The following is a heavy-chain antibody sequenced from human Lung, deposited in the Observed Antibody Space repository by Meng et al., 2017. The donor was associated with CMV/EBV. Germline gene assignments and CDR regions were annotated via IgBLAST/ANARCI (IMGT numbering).Heavy chain of an antibody. V-gene: IGHV3-53*01. CDR3: ARVGPPVGIVGATPPFDY. Sequence: FTVSSNYMCWVRQTPGKGLEWVSVIYSAGSTYYADSVKGRFTVSRDNSKNTLYLQMNSLRAEDSAVYYCARVGPPVGIVGATPPFDYWGQGTLVTVSS. D-gene: IGHD1-26*01. CDR1: FTVSSNY. CDR2: IYSAGST. J-gene: IGHJ4*02.